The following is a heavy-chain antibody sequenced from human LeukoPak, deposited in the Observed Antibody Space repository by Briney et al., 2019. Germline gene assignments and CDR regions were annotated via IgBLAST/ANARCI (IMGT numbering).Heavy chain of an antibody. CDR3: AREGYSSIWYPMDY. Sequence: ASVKVSCKTSGYTFTTYSMHWVRQAPGQGLQWMGMINPGGNYTTYAHNFQGRVTMTWDMSTGTVYMDLSSLRSEDTAIYYCAREGYSSIWYPMDYWSQGTLVTVSS. D-gene: IGHD6-13*01. CDR2: INPGGNYT. CDR1: GYTFTTYS. J-gene: IGHJ4*02. V-gene: IGHV1-46*01.